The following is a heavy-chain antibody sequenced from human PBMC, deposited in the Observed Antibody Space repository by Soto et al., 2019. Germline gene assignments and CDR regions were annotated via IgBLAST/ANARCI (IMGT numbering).Heavy chain of an antibody. Sequence: PGGSLRLSCTTSLFSLNTYGMTWVRRAPGKRLEWVSTLSASGSGSYYAESVKGRFTVSRDNSKNTMYLQMNSLRDEDTAVYYCAKNSYGDSWNFGLDVWGQGTTVTVSS. CDR2: LSASGSGS. CDR3: AKNSYGDSWNFGLDV. CDR1: LFSLNTYG. D-gene: IGHD4-17*01. V-gene: IGHV3-23*01. J-gene: IGHJ6*02.